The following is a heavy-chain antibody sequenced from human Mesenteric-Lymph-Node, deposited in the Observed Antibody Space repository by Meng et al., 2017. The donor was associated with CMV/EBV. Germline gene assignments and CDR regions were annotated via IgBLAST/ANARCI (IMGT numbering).Heavy chain of an antibody. CDR3: ARGWIVTVPAAVHYGLDV. J-gene: IGHJ6*02. CDR2: VYNHGST. Sequence: SETLSLTCTVYGGSISNYYWSWIRQPPGKGLEWIAYVYNHGSTDYNPSLKSRVSISADTSKSQFSLRLSSVTAADTAVYYCARGWIVTVPAAVHYGLDVWGQGTTVTVSS. V-gene: IGHV4-59*01. D-gene: IGHD2-2*01. CDR1: GGSISNYY.